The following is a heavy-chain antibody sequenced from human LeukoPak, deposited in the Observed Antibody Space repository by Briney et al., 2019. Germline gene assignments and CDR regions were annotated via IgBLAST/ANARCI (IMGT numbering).Heavy chain of an antibody. CDR2: INHSGST. CDR1: GGSFSGYY. V-gene: IGHV4-34*01. D-gene: IGHD5-18*01. CDR3: ARVGYSYVINDWSRTGLGAYPTKYYYHMDV. J-gene: IGHJ6*03. Sequence: PSGTLSLTCAVYGGSFSGYYWSWIRQPPGKGLEWIGEINHSGSTNYNRSLKSRVTISVDTSKNQFSLKLSSVTAADTAVYFCARVGYSYVINDWSRTGLGAYPTKYYYHMDVWGKGTTVTVSS.